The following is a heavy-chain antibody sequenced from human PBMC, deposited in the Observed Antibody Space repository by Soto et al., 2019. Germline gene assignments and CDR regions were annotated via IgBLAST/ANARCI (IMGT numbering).Heavy chain of an antibody. V-gene: IGHV4-59*08. CDR3: ARRDWRDIVVVVAAIGSYFDY. CDR2: IYYSGST. Sequence: PSETLSLTCTVSGGSISSYYWSWIRQPPGKGLEWIGYIYYSGSTNYNPSLKSRVTISVDTSKNQFSLKLSSVTAADTAVYYCARRDWRDIVVVVAAIGSYFDYWGQGTLVTVSS. CDR1: GGSISSYY. D-gene: IGHD2-15*01. J-gene: IGHJ4*02.